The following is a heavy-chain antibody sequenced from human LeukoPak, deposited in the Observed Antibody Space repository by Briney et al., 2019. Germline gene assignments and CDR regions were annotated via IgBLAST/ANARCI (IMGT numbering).Heavy chain of an antibody. CDR2: ISGSGGST. V-gene: IGHV3-23*01. J-gene: IGHJ6*03. D-gene: IGHD6-19*01. Sequence: PGGSLRLSCAASGFTFSSYAMSWVRQAPGKGLEWVSAISGSGGSTYYADSVKGRFTISRDNSKNTLYLQMNSLRAEDTAVYYCAKAVQQWLVGPYFHYMDVWGKGTTVTVSS. CDR1: GFTFSSYA. CDR3: AKAVQQWLVGPYFHYMDV.